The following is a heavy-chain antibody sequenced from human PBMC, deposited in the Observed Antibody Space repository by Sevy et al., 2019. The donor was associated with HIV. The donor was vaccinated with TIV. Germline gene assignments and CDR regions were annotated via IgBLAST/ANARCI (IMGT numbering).Heavy chain of an antibody. Sequence: GESLKISCAASGFTFSSYGRHWVRQAPGKGLEWVALIWYDGTNKYYADSVKGRFTISRDNSKNTLYLQMNSLRAEDTAVYYCASGAYYYASRRQNFDYWGPGTLVTVSS. CDR1: GFTFSSYG. CDR3: ASGAYYYASRRQNFDY. CDR2: IWYDGTNK. J-gene: IGHJ4*02. V-gene: IGHV3-33*01. D-gene: IGHD3-10*01.